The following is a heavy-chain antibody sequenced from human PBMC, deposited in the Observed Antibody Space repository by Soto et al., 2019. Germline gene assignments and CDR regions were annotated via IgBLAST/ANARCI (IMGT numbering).Heavy chain of an antibody. CDR1: GFNFSAYA. D-gene: IGHD3-10*01. J-gene: IGHJ5*02. CDR2: ISYDGSNK. CDR3: AKDRAMVRGVIITLTNWFDP. V-gene: IGHV3-30-3*01. Sequence: QVQLVESGGGVVQPGRSLRLSCVVSGFNFSAYAIHWVRQAPGKGLEWVAIISYDGSNKYYADSVKGRFTISRDNSKNTVYLQMNSLRAEDTAVYYCAKDRAMVRGVIITLTNWFDPWGQGTLVTVSS.